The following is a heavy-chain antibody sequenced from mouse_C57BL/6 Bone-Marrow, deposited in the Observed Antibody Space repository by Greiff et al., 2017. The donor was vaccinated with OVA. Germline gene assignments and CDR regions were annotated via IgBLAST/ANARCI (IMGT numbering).Heavy chain of an antibody. CDR1: GYTFTSYW. CDR3: ARGLYYGYDYFDY. D-gene: IGHD2-2*01. J-gene: IGHJ2*01. V-gene: IGHV1-69*01. Sequence: VQLQQPGAELVMPGASVKLSCKASGYTFTSYWMHWVKQRPGQGLEWIGEIDPSDSYTNYNQKFKGKSTLTVDKSSSTAYMRLSSLTSEDSAVYYCARGLYYGYDYFDYWGQGTTLTVSS. CDR2: IDPSDSYT.